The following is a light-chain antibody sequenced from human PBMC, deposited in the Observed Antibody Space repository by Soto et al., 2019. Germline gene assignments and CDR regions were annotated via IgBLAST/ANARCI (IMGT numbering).Light chain of an antibody. CDR2: AVS. CDR3: SSYTTSSTRV. V-gene: IGLV2-11*01. Sequence: QSVLTQPRSVSGSPGQSVTISCTGTNSDVGGYNFVSWYQQLPGKAPKLMISAVSQRPSGVPDRFSGSKSGNTASLTISGLQAEDEADYYCSSYTTSSTRVFGTGTKVTVL. CDR1: NSDVGGYNF. J-gene: IGLJ1*01.